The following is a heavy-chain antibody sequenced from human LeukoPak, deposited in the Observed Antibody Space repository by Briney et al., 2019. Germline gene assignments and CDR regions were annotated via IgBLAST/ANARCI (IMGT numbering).Heavy chain of an antibody. J-gene: IGHJ6*03. CDR3: ARAGWLQPSYYYYYMDV. Sequence: SETLSLTCTVSAGSISSGSYYWSWIRQPAGKGLEWIGRIYTSGSTNYNPSPKSRVTISVDTSKNQFSLKLSSVTAADTAVYYCARAGWLQPSYYYYYMDVWGKGTTVTVSS. D-gene: IGHD5-24*01. CDR2: IYTSGST. CDR1: AGSISSGSYY. V-gene: IGHV4-61*02.